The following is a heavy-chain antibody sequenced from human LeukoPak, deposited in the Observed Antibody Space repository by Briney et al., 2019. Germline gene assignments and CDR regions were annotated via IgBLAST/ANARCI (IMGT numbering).Heavy chain of an antibody. CDR2: MNPNSGNT. CDR3: ARGPREYFDWLEYTY. CDR1: GYTFTSYD. D-gene: IGHD3-9*01. Sequence: ASVKVSCKASGYTFTSYDINLVRQATGQGLEWMGWMNPNSGNTGYAQKFQGRVTITRNTSISTAYMELSSLRSEDTAVYYCARGPREYFDWLEYTYWGQGTLVTVSS. J-gene: IGHJ4*02. V-gene: IGHV1-8*03.